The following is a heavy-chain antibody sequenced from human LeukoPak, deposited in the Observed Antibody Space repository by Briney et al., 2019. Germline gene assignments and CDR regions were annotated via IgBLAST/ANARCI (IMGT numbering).Heavy chain of an antibody. V-gene: IGHV4-34*01. J-gene: IGHJ6*03. CDR2: INQSGST. CDR3: ARKFKSAYYYYYYMDV. Sequence: SETLSLTCAVYGGSFSGYYWSWIRQPPGKGLEWIGEINQSGSTNYNPSLKSRVTISVDTSKNQFSLKLSSVTAADTAVYYCARKFKSAYYYYYYMDVWGKGTTVTVSS. CDR1: GGSFSGYY.